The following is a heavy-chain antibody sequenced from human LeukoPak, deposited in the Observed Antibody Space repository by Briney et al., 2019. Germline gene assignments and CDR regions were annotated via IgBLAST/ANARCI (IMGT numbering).Heavy chain of an antibody. CDR1: GGSFSGYY. D-gene: IGHD1-26*01. V-gene: IGHV4-59*01. CDR3: ARGVNSGYFDY. Sequence: SETLSLTCAVYGGSFSGYYWSWIRQPPGKGLEWIGYIYYSGSTNYNPSLKSRVTISVDTSKNQFSLKLSSVTAADTAVYYCARGVNSGYFDYCGQGTLVTVSS. J-gene: IGHJ4*02. CDR2: IYYSGST.